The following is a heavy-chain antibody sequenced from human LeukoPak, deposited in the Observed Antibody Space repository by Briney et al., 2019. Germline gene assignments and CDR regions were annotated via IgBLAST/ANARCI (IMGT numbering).Heavy chain of an antibody. CDR3: ARSRQASGLFSS. D-gene: IGHD3-10*01. CDR1: GYALISGGFS. Sequence: SQTLSLTCTVSGYALISGGFSWNWIRQPPGKGLEWIGCIYDRGPAHYNPSLKSRFTISVDRPKNQFFLNVTSLTAADTAVYYCARSRQASGLFSSWGQGTLVVVSS. J-gene: IGHJ5*02. CDR2: IYDRGPA. V-gene: IGHV4-30-2*01.